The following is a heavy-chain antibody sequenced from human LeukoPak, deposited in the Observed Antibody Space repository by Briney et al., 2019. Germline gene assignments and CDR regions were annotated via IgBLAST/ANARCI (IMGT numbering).Heavy chain of an antibody. J-gene: IGHJ6*02. CDR3: ARKGVVTATRQNYYYYGMDV. Sequence: VKVSCEASGGTFSSYAISWVRQAPGQGLEWMGGIIPIFGTANYAQKFQGRVTITADESTSTAYMELSSLRSEDTAVYYCARKGVVTATRQNYYYYGMDVWGQGTTVTVSS. CDR1: GGTFSSYA. CDR2: IIPIFGTA. V-gene: IGHV1-69*13. D-gene: IGHD2-21*02.